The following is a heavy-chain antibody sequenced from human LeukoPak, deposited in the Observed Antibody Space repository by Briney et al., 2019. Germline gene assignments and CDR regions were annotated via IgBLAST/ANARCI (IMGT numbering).Heavy chain of an antibody. CDR3: ARVRSSSWDDVFDI. J-gene: IGHJ3*02. Sequence: PGRSLRLSCAASGVTFSSDAMHWVREAPGKGQEWVAVISYDGSNKYYADSVKGRFTISRDNSKNTLYLQMNSLGAEDTAVYYCARVRSSSWDDVFDIWGQGTMVTVSS. V-gene: IGHV3-30-3*01. CDR1: GVTFSSDA. CDR2: ISYDGSNK. D-gene: IGHD6-13*01.